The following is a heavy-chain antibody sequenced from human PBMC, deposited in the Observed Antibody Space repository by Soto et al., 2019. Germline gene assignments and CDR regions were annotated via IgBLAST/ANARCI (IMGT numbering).Heavy chain of an antibody. CDR1: GYTFTSYG. CDR3: ARVVGALGHWFDP. CDR2: ISAYNGNT. J-gene: IGHJ5*02. D-gene: IGHD1-26*01. Sequence: GASVKVSCNASGYTFTSYGISWVRQAPGQGLEWMGRISAYNGNTNYAQKLQGRVTMTTDTSTSTACMELRSLRSDDTAVYYCARVVGALGHWFDPWGQGTLVTVSS. V-gene: IGHV1-18*01.